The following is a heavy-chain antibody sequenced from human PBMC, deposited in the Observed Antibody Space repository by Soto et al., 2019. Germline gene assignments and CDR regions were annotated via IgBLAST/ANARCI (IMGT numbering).Heavy chain of an antibody. Sequence: GGSLRLSCAASGFTFSDYYMSWIRQAPGKGLEWVSYISSSGSTIYYADSVKGRFTISRDNAKNSLYLQMNSLRAEDTAVYYCARAPSVGATTVWFDPWGQGTLVTVSS. CDR2: ISSSGSTI. J-gene: IGHJ5*02. CDR3: ARAPSVGATTVWFDP. V-gene: IGHV3-11*01. CDR1: GFTFSDYY. D-gene: IGHD1-26*01.